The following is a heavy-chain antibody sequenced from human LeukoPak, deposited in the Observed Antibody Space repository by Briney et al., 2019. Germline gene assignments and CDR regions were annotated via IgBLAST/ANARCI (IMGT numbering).Heavy chain of an antibody. Sequence: SVNVSCKSSGGTFSIYAISWVRQAPGQGLEWMGGIIPIFGTANYAQKFQGRVTITADESTSTAYMELSSLRSEDTAVYYCARDLGRGYSYGGNYYYYGMDVWGQGTTVTVSS. J-gene: IGHJ6*02. CDR2: IIPIFGTA. CDR1: GGTFSIYA. D-gene: IGHD5-18*01. V-gene: IGHV1-69*13. CDR3: ARDLGRGYSYGGNYYYYGMDV.